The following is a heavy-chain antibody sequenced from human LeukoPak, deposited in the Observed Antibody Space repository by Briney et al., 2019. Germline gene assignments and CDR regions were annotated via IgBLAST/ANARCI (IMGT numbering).Heavy chain of an antibody. CDR3: ARRFRDYGGNSEGYFDY. Sequence: PSETLSLTFTVAGGSISSYYWSWIRQPPGKGLEWIGYIYYSGSTNYNPSLKSRVTISVDTSKNQYSLKLSSVTAAATAVYYCARRFRDYGGNSEGYFDYWGQGTLVTVSS. V-gene: IGHV4-59*08. J-gene: IGHJ4*02. CDR1: GGSISSYY. CDR2: IYYSGST. D-gene: IGHD4-23*01.